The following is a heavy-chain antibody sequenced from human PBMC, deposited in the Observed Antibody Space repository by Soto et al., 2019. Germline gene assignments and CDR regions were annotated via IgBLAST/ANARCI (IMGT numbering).Heavy chain of an antibody. V-gene: IGHV4-39*01. CDR2: IYYSGST. D-gene: IGHD3-10*01. J-gene: IGHJ1*01. CDR3: ATVWFGESQH. Sequence: QLQLQESGPGLVKPSETLSLTCTVSGGSISSSSYYWGWIRQPPGKGLEWIGSIYYSGSTYYNPSLXSXAXLXXDTSKNQFSLKLSSVTAADTAVYYGATVWFGESQHWGQGTLVTVSS. CDR1: GGSISSSSYY.